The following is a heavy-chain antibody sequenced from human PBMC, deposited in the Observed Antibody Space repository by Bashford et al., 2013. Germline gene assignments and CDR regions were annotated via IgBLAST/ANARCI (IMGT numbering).Heavy chain of an antibody. CDR3: ARDGPVVGVWNAFDV. CDR1: GYTFTAYY. V-gene: IGHV1-2*02. Sequence: ASVKVSCKASGYTFTAYYMHWVRQAPGQGLEWMGWVNPNNGATNYTQKFRGRVTMTRDTSISTAYMDLSRLRSDDTAVYYCARDGPVVGVWNAFDVWGQGTVVTVSS. CDR2: VNPNNGAT. D-gene: IGHD1-26*01. J-gene: IGHJ3*01.